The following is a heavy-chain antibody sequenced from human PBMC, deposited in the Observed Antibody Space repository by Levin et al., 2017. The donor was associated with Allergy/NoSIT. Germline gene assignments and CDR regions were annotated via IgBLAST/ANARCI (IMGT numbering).Heavy chain of an antibody. CDR3: ARDGVYLWFGESDDAFDI. CDR1: GYTFTSYG. CDR2: ISAYNGNT. D-gene: IGHD3-10*01. V-gene: IGHV1-18*01. Sequence: ASVKVSCKASGYTFTSYGISWVRQAPGQGLEWMGWISAYNGNTNYAQKLQGRVTMTTDTSTSTAYMGLRSLRSDDTAVYYCARDGVYLWFGESDDAFDIWGQGTMVTVSS. J-gene: IGHJ3*02.